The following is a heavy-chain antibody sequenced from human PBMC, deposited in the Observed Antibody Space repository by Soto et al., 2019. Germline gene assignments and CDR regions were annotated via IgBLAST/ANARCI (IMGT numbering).Heavy chain of an antibody. CDR2: IYYSGST. Sequence: PSETLSLTCTVSGGSISSSSYYWGWIRQPPGKGLEWIGSIYYSGSTYYNPSLKSRVTISVDTSKNQFSLKLSSVTAADTAVYYCARHWRWLQPPYYFDYWGQGTLVTVSS. V-gene: IGHV4-39*01. CDR1: GGSISSSSYY. D-gene: IGHD5-18*01. CDR3: ARHWRWLQPPYYFDY. J-gene: IGHJ4*02.